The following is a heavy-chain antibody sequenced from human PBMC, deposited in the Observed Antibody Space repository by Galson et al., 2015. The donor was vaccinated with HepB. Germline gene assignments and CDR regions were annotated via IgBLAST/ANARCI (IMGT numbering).Heavy chain of an antibody. CDR3: ARDLGGVDGDGLDV. J-gene: IGHJ6*02. CDR1: SYHG. CDR2: RWTAGRCE. D-gene: IGHD5-24*01. Sequence: SYHGMHGVRQAPGEGLELGAARWTAGRCEHYADCAERRFTISSDNSKNILYLQMNSLRDGDTAVYDCARDLGGVDGDGLDVWGQGSAVTVSS. V-gene: IGHV3-33*01.